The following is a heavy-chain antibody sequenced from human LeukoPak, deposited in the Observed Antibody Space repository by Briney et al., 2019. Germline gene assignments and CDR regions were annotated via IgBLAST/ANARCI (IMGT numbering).Heavy chain of an antibody. J-gene: IGHJ4*02. CDR3: AKDIFRDHHPGIAVY. Sequence: PGGSLRLSCAASGFTFSSYEMNWVRQAPGKGLEWVSLISGDGGSTYYADSVKGRFTISRDNSKNSLYLQMNSLRTEDTALYYCAKDIFRDHHPGIAVYWGQGTLVTVSS. D-gene: IGHD6-19*01. V-gene: IGHV3-43*02. CDR2: ISGDGGST. CDR1: GFTFSSYE.